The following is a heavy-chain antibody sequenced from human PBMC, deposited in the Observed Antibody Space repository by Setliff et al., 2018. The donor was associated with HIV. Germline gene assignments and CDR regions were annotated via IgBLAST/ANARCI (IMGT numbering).Heavy chain of an antibody. CDR2: INDSGTT. J-gene: IGHJ4*02. CDR1: DGSLSSYY. CDR3: ARGPIRYSSGVRWFLGVESWYSGIDY. D-gene: IGHD6-13*01. Sequence: ETLSLTCAVYDGSLSSYYWSWIRQSTGKGLEWIGEINDSGTTNYNPSLESRVTMLIDMSKNQLSLKLSSVTAADAAVYFCARGPIRYSSGVRWFLGVESWYSGIDYWGQGTRVTVSS. V-gene: IGHV4-34*01.